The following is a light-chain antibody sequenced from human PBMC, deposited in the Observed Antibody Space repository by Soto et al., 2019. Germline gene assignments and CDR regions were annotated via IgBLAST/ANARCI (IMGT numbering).Light chain of an antibody. V-gene: IGKV3-20*01. CDR1: QSVSSSY. CDR3: QHYDSLS. J-gene: IGKJ5*01. Sequence: EIVMTQSPATLSVSPGERATLSCRASQSVSSSYLAWYQQKPGQAPRLLIYGASSRATGIPDRFTGSGSGTDFTLTISRLEPEDFAVYYCQHYDSLSFGQGTRLEIK. CDR2: GAS.